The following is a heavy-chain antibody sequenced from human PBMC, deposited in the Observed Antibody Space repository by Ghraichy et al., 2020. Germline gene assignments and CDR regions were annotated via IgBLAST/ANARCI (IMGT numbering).Heavy chain of an antibody. J-gene: IGHJ4*02. CDR3: ARDSRYYGSGSYPTYYYFDY. D-gene: IGHD3-10*01. CDR1: GFTFSSYW. CDR2: IKQDGSEK. V-gene: IGHV3-7*03. Sequence: GGSLRLSCAASGFTFSSYWMSWVRQAPGKGLEWVANIKQDGSEKYYVDSVKGRFTISRDNAKNSLYLQMNSLRAEDTAVYYCARDSRYYGSGSYPTYYYFDYWGQGTLVTVSS.